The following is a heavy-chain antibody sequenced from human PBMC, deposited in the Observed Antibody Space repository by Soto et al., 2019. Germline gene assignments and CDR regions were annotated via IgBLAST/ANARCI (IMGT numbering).Heavy chain of an antibody. D-gene: IGHD5-18*01. J-gene: IGHJ3*01. CDR3: ARGIGRTTAMVVDAFDL. Sequence: SETLSLTCTVSGGSISSYYWSWIRQPPGKGLEWIGYIYYSGSTNYNPSLKGRVTISVDTSKNQFSLKLSSVTAADTAVYYCARGIGRTTAMVVDAFDLWGQGTMVTVSS. V-gene: IGHV4-59*01. CDR2: IYYSGST. CDR1: GGSISSYY.